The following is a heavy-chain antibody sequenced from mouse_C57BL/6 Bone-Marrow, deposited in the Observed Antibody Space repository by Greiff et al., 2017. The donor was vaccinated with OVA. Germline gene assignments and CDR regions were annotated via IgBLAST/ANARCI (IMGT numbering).Heavy chain of an antibody. CDR3: ARWGGRYAMDY. V-gene: IGHV5-6*01. CDR2: ISSGGSYT. J-gene: IGHJ4*01. CDR1: GFTFSSYG. Sequence: EVQGVESGGDLVKPGGSLKLSCAASGFTFSSYGMSWVRQTPDKRLEWVATISSGGSYTYYPDSVKGRFTISRDNAKNTLYLQMSSLKSEDTAMYYCARWGGRYAMDYWGQGTSVTVSS.